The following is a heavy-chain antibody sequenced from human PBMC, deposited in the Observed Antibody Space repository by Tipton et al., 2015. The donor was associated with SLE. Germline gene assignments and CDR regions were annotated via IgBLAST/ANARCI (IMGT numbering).Heavy chain of an antibody. J-gene: IGHJ3*02. Sequence: TLSLTCTVSGGSISSSSYYWGWIRQPPGKGLEWIGSIYYSGSTYYNPTLKSRVTISVDTSKNQFSLKLSSVTAADTAVYYCARGTPYYYDSCGYGNDSFDIWGQGTMVTVSS. CDR1: GGSISSSSYY. CDR2: IYYSGST. V-gene: IGHV4-39*07. CDR3: ARGTPYYYDSCGYGNDSFDI. D-gene: IGHD3-22*01.